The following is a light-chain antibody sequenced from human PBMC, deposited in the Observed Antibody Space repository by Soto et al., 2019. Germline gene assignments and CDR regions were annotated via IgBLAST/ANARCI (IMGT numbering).Light chain of an antibody. CDR1: RSVGAN. V-gene: IGKV3-15*01. CDR2: AXS. CDR3: HQYGITPLT. J-gene: IGKJ5*01. Sequence: MTQSPATLSVSTGGRATVSXRARRSVGANLAWYQQQHGXAPRXXXYAXSTRDSGIPASLSGSGSGTDFTLTISRLEPDDCDADYCHQYGITPLTFGQGTRLEIK.